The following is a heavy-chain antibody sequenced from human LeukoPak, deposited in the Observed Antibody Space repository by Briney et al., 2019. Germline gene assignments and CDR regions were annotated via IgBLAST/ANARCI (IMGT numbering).Heavy chain of an antibody. D-gene: IGHD3-22*01. Sequence: GGSLRPSCAASGFTFDDFAMHWVRQAPGKGLEWVSLISWDGGSTYYADSVKGRFTISRDNSKNSLYLQMNSLRTEDTALYYCAKDIHYDSSGYYARKPNPFNYRGDGKLVTVSS. J-gene: IGHJ4*03. V-gene: IGHV3-43*02. CDR2: ISWDGGST. CDR3: AKDIHYDSSGYYARKPNPFNY. CDR1: GFTFDDFA.